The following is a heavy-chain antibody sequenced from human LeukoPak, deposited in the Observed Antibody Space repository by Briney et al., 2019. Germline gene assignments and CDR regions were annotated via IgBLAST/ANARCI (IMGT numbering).Heavy chain of an antibody. J-gene: IGHJ5*02. CDR2: TYYRSKWYN. Sequence: SQTLSLTCAISGDSVSSNSAAWNWIRQSPSRGLEWLGRTYYRSKWYNDYVVSVKSRITINPDTSKNQFSLQLNSVTPEDTAVYYCARASALIAVAVTTDNWFDPWGQGTLVTVSS. V-gene: IGHV6-1*01. CDR1: GDSVSSNSAA. CDR3: ARASALIAVAVTTDNWFDP. D-gene: IGHD6-19*01.